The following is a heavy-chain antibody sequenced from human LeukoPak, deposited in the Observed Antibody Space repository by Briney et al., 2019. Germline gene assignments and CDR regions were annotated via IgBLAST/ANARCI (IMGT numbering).Heavy chain of an antibody. D-gene: IGHD3-22*01. CDR1: GFTFSDYY. Sequence: PGGSLRLSCAASGFTFSDYYMSWIRQAPGKGLEWVSYISSSGSTIYYADSVKGRFTISRDNAKNSLYLQMNSLRAEDTAVYYCARDKLVGYYGSSGYYYDYWGQGTLVTVSS. V-gene: IGHV3-11*04. J-gene: IGHJ4*02. CDR3: ARDKLVGYYGSSGYYYDY. CDR2: ISSSGSTI.